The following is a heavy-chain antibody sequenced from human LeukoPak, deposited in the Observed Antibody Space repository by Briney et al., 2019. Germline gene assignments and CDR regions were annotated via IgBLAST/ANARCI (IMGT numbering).Heavy chain of an antibody. CDR2: ISAYNGNT. D-gene: IGHD3-9*01. J-gene: IGHJ4*02. CDR1: GYTFTSYG. V-gene: IGHV1-18*01. Sequence: ASVKVSCKASGYTFTSYGINWVRQAPGQGLEWMGWISAYNGNTNYAQKLQGRVTMTTDTSTSTAYMELRSLRSDDTAVYYCARAFLGGYYDILTGVDYWGQGTLVTVSS. CDR3: ARAFLGGYYDILTGVDY.